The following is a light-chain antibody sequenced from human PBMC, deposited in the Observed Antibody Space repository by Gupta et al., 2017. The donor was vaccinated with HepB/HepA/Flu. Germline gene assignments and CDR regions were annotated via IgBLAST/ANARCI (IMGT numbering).Light chain of an antibody. V-gene: IGKV1-5*03. CDR1: QSVYSW. J-gene: IGKJ2*01. CDR3: QQDSSYSYT. Sequence: DIQSPHSPSTLSASVGDRVTITCQASQSVYSWLAWYQQKPGRAPKLLIYKASTLQSGLPSRISGSGSGTEFTLTISSLQPDDFAAYYGQQDSSYSYTFGQGTKLDIK. CDR2: KAS.